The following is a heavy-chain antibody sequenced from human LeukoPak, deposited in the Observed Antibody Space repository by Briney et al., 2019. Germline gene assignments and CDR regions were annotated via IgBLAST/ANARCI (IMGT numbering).Heavy chain of an antibody. CDR1: GFTFSSYG. D-gene: IGHD1-26*01. V-gene: IGHV3-30*18. CDR2: ISYDGSNK. J-gene: IGHJ4*02. CDR3: AKLSGSFDH. Sequence: GRSLRLSCAASGFTFSSYGMHWVRQAPGKGLEWVAVISYDGSNKYYADSVKGRFTISRDNSKNTLYLQMNSLRAEDTAVYYCAKLSGSFDHWGQGTLVTVSS.